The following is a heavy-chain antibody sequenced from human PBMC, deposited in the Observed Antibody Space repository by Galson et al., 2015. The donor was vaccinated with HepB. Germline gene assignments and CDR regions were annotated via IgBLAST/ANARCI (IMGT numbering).Heavy chain of an antibody. Sequence: TLSLTCTVSGGSISSGGYYWSWIRQHPGKGLEWIGYIYYSGSTYYNPSLKSRVTISVDTSKNQFSLKLSSVTAADTAVYYCARSFSSGYYSYFQHWGQGTLVTVSS. CDR2: IYYSGST. CDR1: GGSISSGGYY. D-gene: IGHD3-22*01. J-gene: IGHJ1*01. V-gene: IGHV4-31*03. CDR3: ARSFSSGYYSYFQH.